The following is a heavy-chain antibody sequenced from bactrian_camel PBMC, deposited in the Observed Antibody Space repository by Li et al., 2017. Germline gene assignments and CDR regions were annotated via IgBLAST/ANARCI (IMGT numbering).Heavy chain of an antibody. D-gene: IGHD1*01. CDR3: AAGGLAWGFGY. V-gene: IGHV3S40*01. CDR1: GFTFTAAD. J-gene: IGHJ6*01. Sequence: VQLVESGGGLVQPGGSLTLACETSGFTFTAADMTWVRQGPGKGLEWVSDLNSGRGSTYYADSVKGRFTISRDNAKNTLYLQMNSLKPEDTAMYYCAAGGLAWGFGYWGQGTQVTVSS. CDR2: LNSGRGST.